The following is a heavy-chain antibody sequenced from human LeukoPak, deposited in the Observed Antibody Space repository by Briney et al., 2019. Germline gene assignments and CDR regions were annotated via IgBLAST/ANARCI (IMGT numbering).Heavy chain of an antibody. D-gene: IGHD2/OR15-2a*01. CDR3: ARNDFYDMDV. CDR2: IHHSVGS. Sequence: SGTLSLTCAVSGDTISSTKWWSWVRQSPGKGLEWVGEIHHSVGSNYNPSLKSRATISLDKSNNQFPLSLRSVTAADTAVYYCARNDFYDMDVWGKGTTVTVSS. V-gene: IGHV4-4*02. J-gene: IGHJ6*03. CDR1: GDTISSTKW.